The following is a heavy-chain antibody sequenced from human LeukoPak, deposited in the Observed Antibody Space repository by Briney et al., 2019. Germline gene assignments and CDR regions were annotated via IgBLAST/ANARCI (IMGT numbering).Heavy chain of an antibody. D-gene: IGHD7-27*01. Sequence: GGSLRLSRAASGFNFSIYTMNCVRQAPGKGLEWVSSISSSSTYIYYADSVKGRFTISRDNAKNSLYLQMNSLRAEDTAVYYCARDLHSGEVDIWGQGTMVTVSS. CDR1: GFNFSIYT. CDR2: ISSSSTYI. V-gene: IGHV3-21*01. CDR3: ARDLHSGEVDI. J-gene: IGHJ3*02.